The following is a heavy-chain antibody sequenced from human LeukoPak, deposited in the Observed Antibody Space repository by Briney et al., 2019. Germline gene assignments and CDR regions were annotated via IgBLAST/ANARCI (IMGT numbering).Heavy chain of an antibody. CDR2: INPSGGST. CDR3: ARSFGGDVVVTAPDY. Sequence: ASVKVSCKASGYTFTGYYMHWVRQAPGQGLEWMGIINPSGGSTSYAQKFQGRVTMTRDTSTSTVYMELSSLRSEDTAVYYCARSFGGDVVVTAPDYWGQGTLVTVSS. V-gene: IGHV1-46*01. CDR1: GYTFTGYY. D-gene: IGHD2-21*02. J-gene: IGHJ4*02.